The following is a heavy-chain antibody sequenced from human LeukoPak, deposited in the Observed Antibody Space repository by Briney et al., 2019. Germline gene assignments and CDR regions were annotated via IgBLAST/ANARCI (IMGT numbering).Heavy chain of an antibody. D-gene: IGHD3-10*01. J-gene: IGHJ6*02. CDR3: ARLLWFGELSAGSYDMDV. CDR2: IYYSGST. V-gene: IGHV4-59*01. Sequence: SETLSLTCTVSGGSISSYYWSWIRQPPGKGLEWIGYIYYSGSTNYNPSLKSRVTISVDTSKNQFSLKLSSVTAADTAVYYCARLLWFGELSAGSYDMDVWGQGTTVTVSS. CDR1: GGSISSYY.